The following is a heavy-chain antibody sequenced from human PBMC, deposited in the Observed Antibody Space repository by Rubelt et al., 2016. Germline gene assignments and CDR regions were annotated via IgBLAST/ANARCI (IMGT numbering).Heavy chain of an antibody. D-gene: IGHD3-22*01. J-gene: IGHJ4*02. Sequence: APGQGLEWMGWINPNSGGPNYAQKFQGRVTMTRDTSISTAYMELSRLRSDDTAVYYCARDRNYYDSSGYHDYWGQGTLVTVSS. V-gene: IGHV1-2*02. CDR2: INPNSGGP. CDR3: ARDRNYYDSSGYHDY.